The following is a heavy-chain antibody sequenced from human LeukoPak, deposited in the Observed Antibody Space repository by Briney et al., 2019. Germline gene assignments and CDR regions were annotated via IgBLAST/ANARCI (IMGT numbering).Heavy chain of an antibody. CDR2: INHSGST. V-gene: IGHV4-34*01. CDR3: ARGSRGYYYDSSGYPLFGY. Sequence: SETLSLTCAVYGGSFSGYYWSWIRQPPGKGLEWIGEINHSGSTNYNPSLKSRVTISVDTSKNQFSLKLSSVTAADTAAYYCARGSRGYYYDSSGYPLFGYWGQGTLVTVSS. D-gene: IGHD3-22*01. CDR1: GGSFSGYY. J-gene: IGHJ4*02.